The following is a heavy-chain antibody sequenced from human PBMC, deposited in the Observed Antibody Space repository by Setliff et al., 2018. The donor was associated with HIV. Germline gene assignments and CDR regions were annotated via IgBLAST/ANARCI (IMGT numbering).Heavy chain of an antibody. CDR3: ARQRSPGFRAGDAFDV. Sequence: GESLKISCKGFGYKFTDYWIAWVRQVPGKGLGWMGIIYPDDSDTRYSPSFRGPVTISADKSINTAYLQWSSLKASDTAIYYCARQRSPGFRAGDAFDVWGQGTMVTVSS. D-gene: IGHD3-10*01. CDR2: IYPDDSDT. J-gene: IGHJ3*01. CDR1: GYKFTDYW. V-gene: IGHV5-51*01.